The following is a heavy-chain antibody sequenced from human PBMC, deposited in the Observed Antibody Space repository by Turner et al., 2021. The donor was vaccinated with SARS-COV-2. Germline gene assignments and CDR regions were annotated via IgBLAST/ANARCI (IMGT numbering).Heavy chain of an antibody. CDR3: ARSWRMSNSDFDY. J-gene: IGHJ4*02. CDR1: GGTFSSYA. CDR2: IIPIFGTA. V-gene: IGHV1-69*06. D-gene: IGHD6-13*01. Sequence: QAQLVPSGAEVKKPGSSVTVSCKASGGTFSSYAISWVRQAPGQGLEWMGGIIPIFGTANYAQKFQGRVMITADKSTSTAYMELSSLRSEDTAVYYCARSWRMSNSDFDYWGQGTLVTVSS.